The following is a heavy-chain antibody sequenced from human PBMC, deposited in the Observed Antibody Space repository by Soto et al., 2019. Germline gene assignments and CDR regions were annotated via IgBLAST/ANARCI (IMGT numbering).Heavy chain of an antibody. CDR2: IIPIFGTA. CDR3: ATSPDYYDSSGYQPGPCSAPDY. D-gene: IGHD3-22*01. CDR1: GGTFSSYA. J-gene: IGHJ4*02. Sequence: SVKVSCKASGGTFSSYAISWVRQAPGQGLEWMGGIIPIFGTANYAQKFQGRVTITADESTSTAYMELSSLRSEDTAVYYCATSPDYYDSSGYQPGPCSAPDYWGQGTLVTVSS. V-gene: IGHV1-69*13.